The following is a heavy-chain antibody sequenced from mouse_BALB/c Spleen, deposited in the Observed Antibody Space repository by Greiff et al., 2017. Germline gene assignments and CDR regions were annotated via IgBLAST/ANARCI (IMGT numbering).Heavy chain of an antibody. V-gene: IGHV5-17*02. Sequence: EVKVVESGGGLVQPGGSRKLSCAASGFTFSSFGMHWVRQAPEKGLEWVAYISSGSSTIYYADTVKGRFTISRDNPKNTLFLQMTSLRSEDTAMYYCAISYDGYYGFAYWGQGTLVTVSA. CDR3: AISYDGYYGFAY. CDR1: GFTFSSFG. D-gene: IGHD2-3*01. J-gene: IGHJ3*01. CDR2: ISSGSSTI.